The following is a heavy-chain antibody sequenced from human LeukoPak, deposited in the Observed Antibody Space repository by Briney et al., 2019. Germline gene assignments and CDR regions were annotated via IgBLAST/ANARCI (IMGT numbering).Heavy chain of an antibody. CDR3: ARDPDYGDYYGWFDP. D-gene: IGHD4-17*01. CDR1: GGSISSYY. V-gene: IGHV4-59*01. Sequence: KTSETLSLTCTVSGGSISSYYWSWIRQPPGKGLEWIGYIYYSGSTNYNPSLKSRVTISVDTSKNQFSLKLSSVTAADTAVYYCARDPDYGDYYGWFDPWGQGTLVTVSS. CDR2: IYYSGST. J-gene: IGHJ5*02.